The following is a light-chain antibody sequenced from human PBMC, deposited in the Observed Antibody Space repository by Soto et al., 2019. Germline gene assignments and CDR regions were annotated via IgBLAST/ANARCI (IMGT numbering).Light chain of an antibody. CDR1: KYIGRW. V-gene: IGKV1-5*01. Sequence: DVQPAPQPSTLSVSVLNRVPITYPATKYIGRWLALLQQKPGKAPKLLIYDASTLERGDPWRFSGSGSGTEFTLTISSLQPDDFGTYYCQQYSSYPFTFGGGTKGDIK. CDR2: DAS. J-gene: IGKJ4*01. CDR3: QQYSSYPFT.